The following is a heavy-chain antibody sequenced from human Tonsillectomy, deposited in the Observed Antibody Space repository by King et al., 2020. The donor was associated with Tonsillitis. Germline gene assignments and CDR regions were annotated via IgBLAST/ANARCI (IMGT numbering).Heavy chain of an antibody. J-gene: IGHJ6*02. D-gene: IGHD4/OR15-4a*01. CDR1: GFTFSSYS. CDR2: ISSSSSYI. CDR3: ARFLTSFYGMDV. Sequence: VQLVESGGGLVKPGGSLRLSCAASGFTFSSYSMNWVRQAPGKGLEWVSSISSSSSYIYYADSVKGRFTISRDNAKNSLYLQMNSLRAEDTAVYYCARFLTSFYGMDVWGQGTTVTVPS. V-gene: IGHV3-21*01.